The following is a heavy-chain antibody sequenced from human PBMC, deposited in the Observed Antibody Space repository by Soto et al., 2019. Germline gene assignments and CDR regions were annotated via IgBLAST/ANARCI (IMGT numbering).Heavy chain of an antibody. D-gene: IGHD2-21*01. Sequence: EVQLLESGGGLVQPGGSLRLSCAASGFTFSSNAMSWVRQAPGKGLEWVSGISGSGDSTFYADSVKGRFTISRDNSRNMLYLQMNSLGAEDTAVYYCAKGGYFFDNNGGPYFDYWGQGTLVTVSS. J-gene: IGHJ4*02. CDR2: ISGSGDST. V-gene: IGHV3-23*01. CDR3: AKGGYFFDNNGGPYFDY. CDR1: GFTFSSNA.